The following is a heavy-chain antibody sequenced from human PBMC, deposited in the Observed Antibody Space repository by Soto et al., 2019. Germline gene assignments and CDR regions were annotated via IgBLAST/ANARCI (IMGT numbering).Heavy chain of an antibody. D-gene: IGHD2-21*02. CDR3: AKDDFTDRGDDYFDY. Sequence: GGSLRLSCAVSGFSFTNFAMSWVRQAPGKGLEWVAGIGASGDITWYAVSVKGRLSISRDNSKNTLYLHLNSLRFEDTAVYYCAKDDFTDRGDDYFDYWGPGTLVTVSS. J-gene: IGHJ4*02. CDR2: IGASGDIT. V-gene: IGHV3-23*01. CDR1: GFSFTNFA.